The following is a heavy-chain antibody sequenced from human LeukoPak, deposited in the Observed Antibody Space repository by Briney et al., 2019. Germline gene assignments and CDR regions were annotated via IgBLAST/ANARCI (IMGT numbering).Heavy chain of an antibody. CDR3: AHRRYYYVSRDRFDP. CDR1: GFSLSTSGVG. J-gene: IGHJ5*02. Sequence: ESGPTLVNPTQTLTLTCTFSGFSLSTSGVGVGWIRQPPGKALEWLALIYWNDDKRYSPSLKSRLTITKDTSKNQVVLTMTNMDPVDTATYYCAHRRYYYVSRDRFDPWGQGTLVTVSS. D-gene: IGHD3-22*01. CDR2: IYWNDDK. V-gene: IGHV2-5*01.